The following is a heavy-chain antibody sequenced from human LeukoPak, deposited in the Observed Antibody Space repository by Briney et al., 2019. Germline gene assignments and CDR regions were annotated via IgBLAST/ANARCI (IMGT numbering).Heavy chain of an antibody. D-gene: IGHD3-10*01. J-gene: IGHJ5*02. Sequence: GGSLRLSCAASGFTFSSYSMNWARQAPGKGLEWVSSISSSSSYIYYADSVKGRFTVSRDNAKNSLYLQMNSLRAEDTAVYYCARGPLLLWFGELLDAWYNWFDPWGQGTLVTVSS. CDR3: ARGPLLLWFGELLDAWYNWFDP. CDR1: GFTFSSYS. CDR2: ISSSSSYI. V-gene: IGHV3-21*01.